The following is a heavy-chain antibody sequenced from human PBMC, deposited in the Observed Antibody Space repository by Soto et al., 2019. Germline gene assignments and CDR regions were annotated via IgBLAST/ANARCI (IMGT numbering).Heavy chain of an antibody. CDR2: IRSKAYGGTT. D-gene: IGHD6-6*01. J-gene: IGHJ3*02. CDR3: ARSTPKSIAARNAFDI. Sequence: GGSLRLSCTASGFTFGDYAMSWVRQAPGKGLEWVGFIRSKAYGGTTEYAASVKGRFTISRDDSKSIAYLQMNSLKTEDTAVYYCARSTPKSIAARNAFDIWGQGTMVTVSS. CDR1: GFTFGDYA. V-gene: IGHV3-49*04.